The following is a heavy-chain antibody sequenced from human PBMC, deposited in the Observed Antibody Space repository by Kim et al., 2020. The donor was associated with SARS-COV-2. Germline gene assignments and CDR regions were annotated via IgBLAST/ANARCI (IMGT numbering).Heavy chain of an antibody. D-gene: IGHD3-16*01. CDR2: IWYDGSNK. Sequence: GGSLRLSCAASGFTFSSYAMHWVRQAPGKGLEWVAVIWYDGSNKYYADSVKGRFTISRDNSKNTLYLQMNSLRAEDTAVYYCANLLWPEGFDIWGQGTMVTVSS. CDR3: ANLLWPEGFDI. J-gene: IGHJ3*02. CDR1: GFTFSSYA. V-gene: IGHV3-33*06.